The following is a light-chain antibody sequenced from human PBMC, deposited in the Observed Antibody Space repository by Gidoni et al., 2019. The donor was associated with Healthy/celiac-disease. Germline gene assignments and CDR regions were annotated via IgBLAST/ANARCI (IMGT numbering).Light chain of an antibody. CDR3: QQYGSSPC. J-gene: IGKJ3*01. CDR1: QSVSSSY. Sequence: EIVLTQSPGTLSLSPGERATLSCRASQSVSSSYLAWYQQKPGQAPRLLIYAASSRTTGIPDRFSGSGSGTAFTLTISRLEPEDFAVYYCQQYGSSPCFGPGTKVDIK. CDR2: AAS. V-gene: IGKV3-20*01.